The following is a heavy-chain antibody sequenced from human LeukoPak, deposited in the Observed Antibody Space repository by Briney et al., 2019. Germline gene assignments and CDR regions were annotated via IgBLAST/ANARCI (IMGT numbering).Heavy chain of an antibody. V-gene: IGHV4-61*02. D-gene: IGHD3-10*01. CDR3: ARETVWLGELLDAFDI. CDR1: GGSISSGSYY. CDR2: IYTSGST. Sequence: SQTLSLTCTVSGGSISSGSYYWSWIRQPAGKGLEWIGRIYTSGSTNYNPSLKSRVTISVDTSKNQFSLKLSSVTAADTAVYYCARETVWLGELLDAFDIWGQGTMVTVSS. J-gene: IGHJ3*02.